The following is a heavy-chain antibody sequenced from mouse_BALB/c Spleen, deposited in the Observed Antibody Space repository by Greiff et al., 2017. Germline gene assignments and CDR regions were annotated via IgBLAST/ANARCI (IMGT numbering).Heavy chain of an antibody. J-gene: IGHJ3*01. Sequence: EVKVVESGGGLVKPGGSLKLSCAASGFAFSSYDMSWVRQTPEKRLEWVAYISSGGGSTYYPDTVKGRFTISRDNAKNTLYLQMSSLKSEDTAMYYCARERGWFAYWGQGTLVTVSA. CDR3: ARERGWFAY. CDR2: ISSGGGST. CDR1: GFAFSSYD. V-gene: IGHV5-12-1*01.